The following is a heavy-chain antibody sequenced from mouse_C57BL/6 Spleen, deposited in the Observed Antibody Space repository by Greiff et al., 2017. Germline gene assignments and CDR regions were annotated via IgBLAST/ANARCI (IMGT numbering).Heavy chain of an antibody. J-gene: IGHJ4*01. V-gene: IGHV5-17*01. CDR1: GFTFSDYG. D-gene: IGHD1-1*01. CDR2: ISSGSSTI. Sequence: EVQLVESGGGLVKPGGSLKLSCAASGFTFSDYGMHWVRQAPEKGLEWVAYISSGSSTIYYADTVKGRFTISRDNAKNTLFLQMTSLRSEDTAMYYCARRDTTNAMDYWGQGTSVTVSS. CDR3: ARRDTTNAMDY.